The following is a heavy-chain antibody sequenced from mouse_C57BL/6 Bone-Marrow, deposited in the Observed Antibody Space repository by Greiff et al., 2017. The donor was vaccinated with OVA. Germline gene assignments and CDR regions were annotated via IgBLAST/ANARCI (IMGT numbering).Heavy chain of an antibody. CDR2: ISDGGSYT. D-gene: IGHD4-1*01. J-gene: IGHJ3*01. V-gene: IGHV5-4*03. Sequence: EVKVVEPGGGLVKPGGSLKLSCEASGFTFSSYAMSWVSQTPEKRLEWVATISDGGSYTYYPDNVKGRFTISRDNTKNYLYLKRRHLKSEDTAMYYCARPYWVGWFAYWGQGTLVTVSA. CDR3: ARPYWVGWFAY. CDR1: GFTFSSYA.